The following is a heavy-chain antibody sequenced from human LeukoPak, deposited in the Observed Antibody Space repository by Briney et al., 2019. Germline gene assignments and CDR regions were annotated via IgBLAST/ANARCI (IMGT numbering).Heavy chain of an antibody. CDR1: GFAFSVYA. CDR3: AKPISGGLAVTADWFHP. V-gene: IGHV3-23*01. CDR2: INANSGTT. D-gene: IGHD6-19*01. Sequence: GGSLRLSCAASGFAFSVYAMSWLRQPPGKGLEWVSTINANSGTTSYAASVRGRFTISRDNSKNTLYLQLNTLRADHTATYYCAKPISGGLAVTADWFHPWGQGTLVVVSS. J-gene: IGHJ5*01.